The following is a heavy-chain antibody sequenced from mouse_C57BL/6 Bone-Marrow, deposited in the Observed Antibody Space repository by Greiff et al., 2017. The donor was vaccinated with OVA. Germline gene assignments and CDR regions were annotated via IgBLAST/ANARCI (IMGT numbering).Heavy chain of an antibody. J-gene: IGHJ1*03. V-gene: IGHV1-64*01. CDR3: ARKRTVVTSPYWYFDV. Sequence: QVQLKQPGAELVKPGASVKLSCKASGYTFTSYWMHWVKQRPGQGLEWIGMIHPNSGSTNYNEKFKSKATLTVDKSSSTAYMQLSSLTSEDSAVYYCARKRTVVTSPYWYFDVWGTGTTVTVSS. CDR1: GYTFTSYW. D-gene: IGHD1-1*01. CDR2: IHPNSGST.